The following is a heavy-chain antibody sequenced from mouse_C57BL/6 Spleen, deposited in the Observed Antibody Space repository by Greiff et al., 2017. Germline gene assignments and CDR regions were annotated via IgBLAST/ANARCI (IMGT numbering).Heavy chain of an antibody. Sequence: EVMLVESGGGLVKPGGSLKLSCAASGFTFSSYTMSWVRRTPEKRLEWVATISGGGGNTYYPDSVKGRFTISRDNAKNTLYLQMSSRRSEDMALYYGARQGAYAMDYWGQESSVTVSS. V-gene: IGHV5-9*01. CDR2: ISGGGGNT. J-gene: IGHJ4*01. CDR3: ARQGAYAMDY. CDR1: GFTFSSYT.